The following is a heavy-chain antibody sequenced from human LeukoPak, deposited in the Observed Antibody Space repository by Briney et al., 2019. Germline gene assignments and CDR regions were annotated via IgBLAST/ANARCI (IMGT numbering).Heavy chain of an antibody. Sequence: AGGSLRLSCAASGFTFNSYWMSWVRQAPGKGLEWVANIDPDGSEKQYGDSVKGRFTTSRDNAKNSLDLQMNSLRAEDTAVYYGARVRHYYDSSGYYYDYWGQGTLVTVSS. V-gene: IGHV3-7*01. J-gene: IGHJ4*02. CDR3: ARVRHYYDSSGYYYDY. D-gene: IGHD3-22*01. CDR2: IDPDGSEK. CDR1: GFTFNSYW.